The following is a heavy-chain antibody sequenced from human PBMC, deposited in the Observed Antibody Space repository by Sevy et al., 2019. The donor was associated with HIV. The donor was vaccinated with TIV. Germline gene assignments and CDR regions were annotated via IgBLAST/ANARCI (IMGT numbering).Heavy chain of an antibody. CDR3: AKPYRLNYYDSNGYVPD. Sequence: GGSLRLSCAASGFTFSSYAMSWVRQAPGKGLEWVSAISGSGGSTYYADSVKGRFTISRDNSKNTLYLQMNSLRAEDTAVYYCAKPYRLNYYDSNGYVPDWGQGTLVTVSS. V-gene: IGHV3-23*01. CDR2: ISGSGGST. D-gene: IGHD3-22*01. J-gene: IGHJ4*02. CDR1: GFTFSSYA.